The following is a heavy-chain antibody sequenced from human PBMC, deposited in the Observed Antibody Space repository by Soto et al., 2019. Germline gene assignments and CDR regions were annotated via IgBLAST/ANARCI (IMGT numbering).Heavy chain of an antibody. CDR3: ASHGHTYYDILTGYYPGQLDY. Sequence: VQLQESGPGLVKPSETLSLTCTVSGGSISSYYWSWIRQPPGKGLEWIGYIYYSGSTNYNPSRTSRVTNSVDTAKNQFSLKLSSLTAADTAVYYCASHGHTYYDILTGYYPGQLDYWGQGTLVTVSS. D-gene: IGHD3-9*01. V-gene: IGHV4-59*08. CDR1: GGSISSYY. J-gene: IGHJ4*02. CDR2: IYYSGST.